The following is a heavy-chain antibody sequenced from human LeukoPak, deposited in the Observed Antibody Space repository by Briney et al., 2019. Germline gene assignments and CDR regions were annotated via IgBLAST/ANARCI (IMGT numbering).Heavy chain of an antibody. J-gene: IGHJ4*02. CDR3: AKARLSTGWAYNDY. D-gene: IGHD6-19*01. V-gene: IGHV3-23*01. CDR1: GFTFVNYA. Sequence: GGSLRLSCAASGFTFVNYAMSWVRQAPGKGLEWASAVVGAGTTTFYADSVKGRFTISRDNSKNTVYLQINSLRAGDTAVYYCAKARLSTGWAYNDYWGQGTLVTVSS. CDR2: VVGAGTTT.